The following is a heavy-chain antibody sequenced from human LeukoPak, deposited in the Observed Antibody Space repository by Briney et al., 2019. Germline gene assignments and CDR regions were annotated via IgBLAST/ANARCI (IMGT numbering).Heavy chain of an antibody. V-gene: IGHV3-30*18. CDR2: ISYDGSNK. CDR3: AKGRAEGDYFDY. D-gene: IGHD3-16*01. Sequence: PGRSLRLSCAASGFTFSSYGMHWVRQAPGKGLEWVAVISYDGSNKYYADSVKGRFTISRDNSKNTLYLQMNSLRAEDTSVYYCAKGRAEGDYFDYWGQGTLVTVSS. J-gene: IGHJ4*02. CDR1: GFTFSSYG.